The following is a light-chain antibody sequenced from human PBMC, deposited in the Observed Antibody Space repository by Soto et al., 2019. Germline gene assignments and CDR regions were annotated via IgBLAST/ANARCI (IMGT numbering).Light chain of an antibody. Sequence: QSVLTQPRSVSGSPGQSVTISCTGTSSDVGNYNYVSWYQQYPGKAPKLMIYEVSKRPSGVPDRFSGSKSGNTASLTISGLQTEDEADYYCCSYAGSFTWLFGGGIKLTVL. J-gene: IGLJ3*02. CDR2: EVS. CDR3: CSYAGSFTWL. V-gene: IGLV2-11*01. CDR1: SSDVGNYNY.